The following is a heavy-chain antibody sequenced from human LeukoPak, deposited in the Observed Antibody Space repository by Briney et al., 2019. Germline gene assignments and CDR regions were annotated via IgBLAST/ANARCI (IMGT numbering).Heavy chain of an antibody. D-gene: IGHD3-22*01. CDR2: IIPIFGTA. CDR3: AREALYYYDSSGYYSYFDY. Sequence: SVKVSCKASGDTFSSYAISWVRQAPGQGLEWMGGIIPIFGTANYAQKFQGRVTITADESTSTAYMELSSLRSEDTAVYYCAREALYYYDSSGYYSYFDYWGQGTLVTVSS. V-gene: IGHV1-69*13. CDR1: GDTFSSYA. J-gene: IGHJ4*02.